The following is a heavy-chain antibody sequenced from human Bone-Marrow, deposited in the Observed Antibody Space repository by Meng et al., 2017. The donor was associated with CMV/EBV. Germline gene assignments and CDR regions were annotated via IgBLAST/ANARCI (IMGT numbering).Heavy chain of an antibody. J-gene: IGHJ5*02. D-gene: IGHD2-2*01. CDR3: ATGTPYQRRINPEHWFDT. Sequence: YGITWVRQAPGQGLEWIGSISADNGNTNYAQNLQDRVTMTTDTATNAAHMELRSLRSDDTAVYYCATGTPYQRRINPEHWFDTWGQGTLVTVSS. V-gene: IGHV1-18*01. CDR2: ISADNGNT. CDR1: YG.